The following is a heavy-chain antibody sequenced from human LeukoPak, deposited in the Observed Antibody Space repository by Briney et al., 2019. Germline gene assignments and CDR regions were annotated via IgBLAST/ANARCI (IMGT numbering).Heavy chain of an antibody. CDR1: GFTFSSYG. Sequence: GGSLRLSCAASGFTFSSYGMHWVRQCPGKGLEWVAVIWYDGSNKHYADSVKGRFTISRDNSKNTLYLQMNSLRAEDTAVYYCAREGNSGFDWNYWGQGTLVTVPS. V-gene: IGHV3-33*01. J-gene: IGHJ4*02. CDR2: IWYDGSNK. CDR3: AREGNSGFDWNY. D-gene: IGHD5-12*01.